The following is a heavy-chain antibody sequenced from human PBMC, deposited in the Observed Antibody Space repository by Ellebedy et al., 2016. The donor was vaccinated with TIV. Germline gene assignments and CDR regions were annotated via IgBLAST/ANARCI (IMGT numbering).Heavy chain of an antibody. CDR1: GGTFNNYA. V-gene: IGHV1-69*13. Sequence: AASVKVSCKASGGTFNNYAVNWVRQAPGQGLEWMGGIIPIFRTPNYAQKFQGRVTITADESTSTTYMELSSLRSEDTAVYFCARAESGGYAWDYWGQGTLVTVSS. CDR2: IIPIFRTP. J-gene: IGHJ4*02. CDR3: ARAESGGYAWDY. D-gene: IGHD5-12*01.